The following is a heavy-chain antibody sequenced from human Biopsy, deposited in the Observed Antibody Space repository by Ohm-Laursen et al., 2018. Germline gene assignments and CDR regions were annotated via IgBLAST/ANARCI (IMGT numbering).Heavy chain of an antibody. CDR1: GFTFNAYW. D-gene: IGHD4-23*01. J-gene: IGHJ6*02. CDR3: ARDWGGDYGGNIDYYYFYGMDV. V-gene: IGHV3-11*01. Sequence: SLRLSCAASGFTFNAYWMYWVRQAPGQGLEWLSYISRSGSIIDYADSVKGRFTISRDNAQNTLYLQMNSLRADDTAVYYCARDWGGDYGGNIDYYYFYGMDVWGQGTTVTVSS. CDR2: ISRSGSII.